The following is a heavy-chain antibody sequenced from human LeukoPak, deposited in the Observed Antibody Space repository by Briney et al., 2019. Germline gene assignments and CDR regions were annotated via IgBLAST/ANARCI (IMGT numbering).Heavy chain of an antibody. D-gene: IGHD6-25*01. Sequence: SETLSLTCAVYGGSFSGYYWSWIRQPPGKGLEWIGEINHSGSTNYNPSLKSRVTISVDTSKNQFSLKLSSVTAADTAVYYCARDKVAAADTRWPDGFDIWGQGTMVTVSS. CDR3: ARDKVAAADTRWPDGFDI. V-gene: IGHV4-34*01. J-gene: IGHJ3*02. CDR1: GGSFSGYY. CDR2: INHSGST.